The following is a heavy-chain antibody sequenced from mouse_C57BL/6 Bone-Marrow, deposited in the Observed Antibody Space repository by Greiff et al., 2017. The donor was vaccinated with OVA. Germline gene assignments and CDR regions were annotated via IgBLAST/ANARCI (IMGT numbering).Heavy chain of an antibody. J-gene: IGHJ2*01. CDR2: IYPGSGST. V-gene: IGHV1-55*01. D-gene: IGHD1-1*01. CDR3: AEDYYGSSLDY. CDR1: GYTFTSYW. Sequence: QVQLQQSGAELVKPGASVKMSCKASGYTFTSYWITWVKQRPGQGLEWIGDIYPGSGSTNYNEKFKSKATLTVDTSSSTAYMQLSSLTSEDSAVYYCAEDYYGSSLDYWGQGTTLTVSS.